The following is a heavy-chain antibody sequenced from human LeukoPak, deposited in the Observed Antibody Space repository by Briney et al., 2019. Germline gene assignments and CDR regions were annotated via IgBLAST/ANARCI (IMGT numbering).Heavy chain of an antibody. J-gene: IGHJ4*02. CDR3: ARDGLDITMVRLNDY. D-gene: IGHD3-10*01. CDR2: ISAYNGNT. CDR1: GYTFTSYG. Sequence: ASVKVSCKASGYTFTSYGISWVRQAPGQGLEWMGWISAYNGNTNYAQKLQGRLTMTTDTSTSTAYMELRSLRSDDTAVYYCARDGLDITMVRLNDYWGQGTLVTVSS. V-gene: IGHV1-18*01.